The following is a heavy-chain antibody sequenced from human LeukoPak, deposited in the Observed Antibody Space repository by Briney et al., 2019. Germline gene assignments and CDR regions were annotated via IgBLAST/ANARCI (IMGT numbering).Heavy chain of an antibody. CDR2: ISYDGSNK. CDR3: AKDAELGYNSRYFDY. V-gene: IGHV3-30*18. J-gene: IGHJ4*02. CDR1: GFTFSSYA. D-gene: IGHD5-24*01. Sequence: GGSLRLSCAASGFTFSSYAMSWVRQAPGKGLEWVAVISYDGSNKYYADSVKGRFTISRDNSKNTLYLQMNSLRAEDTAVYYCAKDAELGYNSRYFDYWGQGTLVTVSS.